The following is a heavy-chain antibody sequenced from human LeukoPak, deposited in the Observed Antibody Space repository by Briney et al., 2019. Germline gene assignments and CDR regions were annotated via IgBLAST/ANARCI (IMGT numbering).Heavy chain of an antibody. CDR1: GFTFGDYT. CDR2: IRKKADGGTP. J-gene: IGHJ5*02. CDR3: TRDGGHINP. Sequence: GRSLRLSRRVSGFTFGDYTMSWVRQAPGKVVEWVGYIRKKADGGTPEYAASVKGRFIVSRDDSKSLAYLQINSLRTEDTAVCYCTRDGGHINPWGQGTLVTVSS. V-gene: IGHV3-49*04. D-gene: IGHD2-21*01.